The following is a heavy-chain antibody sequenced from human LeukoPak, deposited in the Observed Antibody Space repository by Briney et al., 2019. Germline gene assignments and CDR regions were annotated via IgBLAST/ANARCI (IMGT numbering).Heavy chain of an antibody. CDR3: ARGRSDYYFDY. CDR2: INPNSGGT. V-gene: IGHV1-2*02. J-gene: IGHJ4*02. Sequence: GASVKVSCQSSGYTFTGYYIHWVRQAPGQGLEWMGWINPNSGGTNYAQKFQGRVTMTRDTSISTAYMEMSRLRSDDTAVYYCARGRSDYYFDYWGQGTTVTVSS. CDR1: GYTFTGYY. D-gene: IGHD2-21*01.